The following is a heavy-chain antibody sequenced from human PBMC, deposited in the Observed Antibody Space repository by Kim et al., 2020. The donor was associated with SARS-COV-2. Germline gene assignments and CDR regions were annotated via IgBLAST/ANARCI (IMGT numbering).Heavy chain of an antibody. CDR1: GGSISSYY. V-gene: IGHV4-59*01. J-gene: IGHJ4*02. CDR3: ARGFDY. CDR2: IYYSGST. Sequence: SETLSLTCTVSGGSISSYYWSWIRQPPGKGLEWIGYIYYSGSTNYNPSLKSRVTISVDTSKNQFSLKLSSVTAADPAVYYFARGFDYWGQGTLVTVSS.